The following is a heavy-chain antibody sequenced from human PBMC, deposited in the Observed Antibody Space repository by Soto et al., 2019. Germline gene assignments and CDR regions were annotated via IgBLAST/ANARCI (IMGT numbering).Heavy chain of an antibody. CDR1: GYTFTSYG. Sequence: QVQLVQSGAEVKKPGASVKVSCKASGYTFTSYGISWVRQAPGQGLEWMGWISAYNGNTNYAQKLQGRVTMTTDTSTSTAYMELRSLRSDDTAVYYCARDQLGYYGSGSQIAFDIWGQGTMVTVSS. CDR2: ISAYNGNT. CDR3: ARDQLGYYGSGSQIAFDI. J-gene: IGHJ3*02. V-gene: IGHV1-18*01. D-gene: IGHD3-10*01.